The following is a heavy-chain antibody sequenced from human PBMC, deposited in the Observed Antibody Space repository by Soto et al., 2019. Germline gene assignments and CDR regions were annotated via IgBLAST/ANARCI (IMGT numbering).Heavy chain of an antibody. CDR1: GFTFSSYA. D-gene: IGHD4-17*01. Sequence: PVGSLRLSCSASGFTFSSYAMHWVRQAPGKGLEYVSAISSNGGSTYYADSVKGRFTISRDNSKNTLYLQMSSLRAEDTAVYYCVKNHDYGDYYYGMDVWGQGTTVTVSS. CDR2: ISSNGGST. J-gene: IGHJ6*02. V-gene: IGHV3-64D*06. CDR3: VKNHDYGDYYYGMDV.